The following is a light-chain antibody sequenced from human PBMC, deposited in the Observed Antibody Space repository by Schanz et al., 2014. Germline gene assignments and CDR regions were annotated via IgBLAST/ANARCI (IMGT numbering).Light chain of an antibody. CDR2: EGS. CDR1: SSDVGGYNL. V-gene: IGLV2-23*01. CDR3: CSYAGSSTLL. Sequence: QSALTQPASVSGSPGQSITISCTGTSSDVGGYNLVSWYQQHPGKAPKLMIYEGSKRPSGVSNRFSGSRSGSTASLTISGLQAEDEADYYCCSYAGSSTLLFGGGTKVTVL. J-gene: IGLJ2*01.